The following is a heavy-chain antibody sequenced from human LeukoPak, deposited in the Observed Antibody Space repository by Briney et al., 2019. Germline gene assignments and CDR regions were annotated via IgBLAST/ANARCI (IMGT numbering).Heavy chain of an antibody. J-gene: IGHJ4*02. CDR3: ARRSSSSWTADY. CDR2: IFPGDSDT. V-gene: IGHV5-51*01. D-gene: IGHD6-13*01. Sequence: GESLKISCKGSGYSFTSYWIGWVRQMPGKGLEWMGIIFPGDSDTRYSPSFQGQVTISADKSISTAYLQWSSLKASDTARYYCARRSSSSWTADYWGQGTLDTVSS. CDR1: GYSFTSYW.